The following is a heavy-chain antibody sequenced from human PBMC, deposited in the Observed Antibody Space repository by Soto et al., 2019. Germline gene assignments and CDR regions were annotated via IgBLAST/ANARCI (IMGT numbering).Heavy chain of an antibody. CDR2: ISSSSSSI. CDR1: GFTFSSYS. CDR3: ASSARNDYGDYDYYYYGMDV. V-gene: IGHV3-48*02. Sequence: GSLRLSCAASGFTFSSYSMNCVRQAPGKGLAWVSYISSSSSSIYYADSVKGRFTISRDNAKNSLYLQMNGLRDEDTAVYYCASSARNDYGDYDYYYYGMDVWGQGTTVTVSS. J-gene: IGHJ6*02. D-gene: IGHD4-17*01.